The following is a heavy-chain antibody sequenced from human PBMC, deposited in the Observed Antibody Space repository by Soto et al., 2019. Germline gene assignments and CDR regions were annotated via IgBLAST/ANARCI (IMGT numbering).Heavy chain of an antibody. V-gene: IGHV1-69*13. CDR3: ARNSPYHDAFDI. CDR1: GGTFSSYA. J-gene: IGHJ3*02. D-gene: IGHD5-18*01. CDR2: IIPIFGTA. Sequence: GASLKVSCKASGGTFSSYAISWVRQAPGQGLEWMGGIIPIFGTANYAQKFQGRVTITADESTSTAYMELSSLRSEDTAVYYCARNSPYHDAFDIWGQGTMVTVSS.